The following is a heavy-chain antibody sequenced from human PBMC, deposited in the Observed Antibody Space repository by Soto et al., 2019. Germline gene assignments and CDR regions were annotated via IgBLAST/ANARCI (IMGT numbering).Heavy chain of an antibody. CDR3: ARVWVVPAAMPSTNMDV. CDR1: GFTFSSYS. Sequence: GGSLRLSCAASGFTFSSYSMNWVRQAPGKGLEWVSSISSSSSYIYYADSVKGRFTISRDNAKNSLYLQMNSLRAEDTAVYYCARVWVVPAAMPSTNMDVWGKGTTVTVSS. CDR2: ISSSSSYI. D-gene: IGHD2-2*01. J-gene: IGHJ6*03. V-gene: IGHV3-21*01.